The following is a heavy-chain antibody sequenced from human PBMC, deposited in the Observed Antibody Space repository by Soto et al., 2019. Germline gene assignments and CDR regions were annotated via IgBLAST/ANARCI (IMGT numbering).Heavy chain of an antibody. J-gene: IGHJ6*02. CDR1: GYSFTSYW. V-gene: IGHV5-51*01. Sequence: GESLKISCKGSGYSFTSYWIGWVRQMPGKGLEWMGIIYPGDSDTRYSPSFQGQVTISADKSISTAYLQWSSLKASDTAMYYCARQGNYYDSSGYYYYYGMDVWGQGTTVTVS. D-gene: IGHD3-22*01. CDR3: ARQGNYYDSSGYYYYYGMDV. CDR2: IYPGDSDT.